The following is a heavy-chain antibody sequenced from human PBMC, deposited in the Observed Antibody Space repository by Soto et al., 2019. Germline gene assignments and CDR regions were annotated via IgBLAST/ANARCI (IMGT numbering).Heavy chain of an antibody. V-gene: IGHV3-48*02. CDR2: ISSSSSTI. D-gene: IGHD3-22*01. Sequence: GGSLRLSCAASGFTFSSYSMNWVRQAPGKGLEWVSYISSSSSTIYYADSVKGRFTNSRDNAKNSLYLQMNSLRDEDTAVYYCARDSYYDSSGPETTYYYYGMDVWGQGTTVTVSS. CDR1: GFTFSSYS. CDR3: ARDSYYDSSGPETTYYYYGMDV. J-gene: IGHJ6*02.